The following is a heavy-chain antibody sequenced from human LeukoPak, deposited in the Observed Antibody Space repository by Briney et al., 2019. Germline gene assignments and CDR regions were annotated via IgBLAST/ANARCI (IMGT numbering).Heavy chain of an antibody. CDR1: GFTFSSYG. D-gene: IGHD3-3*01. J-gene: IGHJ4*02. CDR3: AKDHRITIFGELES. Sequence: GGSLRLSCAASGFTFSSYGMHWVRQAPGKGLEWVAFIRYDGSNKYYADSVKGRFTISRDNSKNTPYLQMNSLRAEDTAVYYCAKDHRITIFGELESWGQGTLVTVSS. CDR2: IRYDGSNK. V-gene: IGHV3-30*02.